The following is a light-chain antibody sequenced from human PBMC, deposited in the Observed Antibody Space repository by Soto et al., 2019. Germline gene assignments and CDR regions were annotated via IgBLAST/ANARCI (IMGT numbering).Light chain of an antibody. CDR3: CSYGGDRI. CDR1: SSNVGGYNF. V-gene: IGLV2-23*02. Sequence: QSALTQPASVSGSPGQSIAISCTGTSSNVGGYNFVSWYQQHPGKAPKLLIYEVNKRPSGVSNRSSGSKSDNTASLTISGLQAEDEADYYCCSYGGDRIFGGGTKLTVL. CDR2: EVN. J-gene: IGLJ2*01.